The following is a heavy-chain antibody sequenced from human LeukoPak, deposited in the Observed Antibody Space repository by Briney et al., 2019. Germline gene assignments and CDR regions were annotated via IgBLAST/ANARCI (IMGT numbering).Heavy chain of an antibody. CDR2: ITAYNGNT. Sequence: GASVKVSCKASGYTFTRYGISWVRQAPGQGLEWMGWITAYNGNTNCAQKFQGRVTMTRDTSISTAYMELSSLKSDDTAVYYCARDLLTWDRFDYWGQGTLVSVSS. CDR3: ARDLLTWDRFDY. J-gene: IGHJ4*02. CDR1: GYTFTRYG. V-gene: IGHV1-18*01. D-gene: IGHD1-26*01.